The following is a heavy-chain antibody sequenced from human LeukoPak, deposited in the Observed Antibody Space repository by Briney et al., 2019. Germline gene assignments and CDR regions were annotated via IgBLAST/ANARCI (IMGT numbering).Heavy chain of an antibody. CDR3: ALSLVVMQNAFDI. CDR1: GYTFTSYD. Sequence: ASVKVSCKASGYTFTSYDINWVRQATGQGLEWMGWMNPNRGNTGYAQKFQGRVTITRNTSISTAYMELSSLRSEDTAVYYCALSLVVMQNAFDIWGQGTMVTVSS. J-gene: IGHJ3*02. D-gene: IGHD3-22*01. V-gene: IGHV1-8*03. CDR2: MNPNRGNT.